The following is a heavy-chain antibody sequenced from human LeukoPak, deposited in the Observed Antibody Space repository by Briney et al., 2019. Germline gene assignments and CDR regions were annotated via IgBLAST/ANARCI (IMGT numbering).Heavy chain of an antibody. CDR1: GYTLTELS. V-gene: IGHV1-2*02. CDR2: INPNSGGT. J-gene: IGHJ4*02. D-gene: IGHD2-21*02. Sequence: ASVKVSCKVSGYTLTELSMHWVRQAPGQGLEWMGWINPNSGGTNYAQKFQGRVTMTRDTSISTAYMELSRLRSDDTAVYYCARSSWVTFDYWGQGTLVTVSS. CDR3: ARSSWVTFDY.